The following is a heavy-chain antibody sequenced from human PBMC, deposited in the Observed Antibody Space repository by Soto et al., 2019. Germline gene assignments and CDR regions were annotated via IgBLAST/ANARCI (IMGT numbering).Heavy chain of an antibody. CDR1: GFTFSSYA. Sequence: GGSLRLSCAASGFTFSSYAMSWVRQAPGKGLGWVSAISGSGGSTYYADSVKGRFTISRDNPKNTLYLQMNSLRAEDTAVYYCAKATRSGGGDYAYYYYYYGMDVWGQGTTVTVSS. J-gene: IGHJ6*02. CDR2: ISGSGGST. V-gene: IGHV3-23*01. D-gene: IGHD4-17*01. CDR3: AKATRSGGGDYAYYYYYYGMDV.